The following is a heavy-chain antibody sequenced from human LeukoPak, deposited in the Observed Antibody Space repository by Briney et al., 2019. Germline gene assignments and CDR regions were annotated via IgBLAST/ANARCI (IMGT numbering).Heavy chain of an antibody. D-gene: IGHD3-10*01. J-gene: IGHJ4*02. CDR2: IYHSGGT. CDR3: ARVGTYYRSLDS. Sequence: SQTLSLTCTVSGGSINDASWNWIRKPPGQGLEWIGYIYHSGGTNYNPSLKSRVTISLDTSKNQFSLKLSSVTAADTAVYYCARVGTYYRSLDSWGQGTLVTVSS. CDR1: GGSINDAS. V-gene: IGHV4-59*01.